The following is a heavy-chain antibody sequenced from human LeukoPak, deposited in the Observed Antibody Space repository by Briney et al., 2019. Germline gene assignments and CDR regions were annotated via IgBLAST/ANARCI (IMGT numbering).Heavy chain of an antibody. CDR3: VRHIPAAFYFDY. CDR2: ISSSSNYI. J-gene: IGHJ4*02. CDR1: RFTFSSYN. V-gene: IGHV3-21*01. D-gene: IGHD6-13*01. Sequence: PGGSLRLSCAASRFTFSSYNMHWVRQAPGKGLEWVSSISSSSNYIYYADSVKGRFTISRDNAKNSLYLQMNSLRDEDTAVYYCVRHIPAAFYFDYWGQGTLVTVSS.